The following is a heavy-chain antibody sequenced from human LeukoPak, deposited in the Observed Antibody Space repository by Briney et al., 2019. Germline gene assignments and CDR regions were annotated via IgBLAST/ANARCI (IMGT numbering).Heavy chain of an antibody. J-gene: IGHJ4*02. Sequence: SETLSLTCTVSGGSISSYYWRWIRQPAGKGLEWIGRVYTSGSTNYNPSLKSRVTMSVDTSKNQFSLKLSSVTAADTAVYYCARGQWELQPFDYWGQGTLVTVSS. V-gene: IGHV4-4*07. CDR3: ARGQWELQPFDY. CDR1: GGSISSYY. CDR2: VYTSGST. D-gene: IGHD1-26*01.